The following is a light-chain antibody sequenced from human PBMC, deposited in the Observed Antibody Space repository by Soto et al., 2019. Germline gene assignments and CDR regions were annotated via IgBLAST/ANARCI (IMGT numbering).Light chain of an antibody. CDR3: QTWGTGIAV. J-gene: IGLJ7*01. CDR2: LNSDGSH. CDR1: SGHSSYA. Sequence: QSVLTQSPSASDSLGASVKLTCTLSSGHSSYAIAWHQQQPEKGPRYLMKLNSDGSHSKGDGIPDRFSGSSSGAERYLTISSLQSEDEAHYYWQTWGTGIAVFGGGTQLTVL. V-gene: IGLV4-69*01.